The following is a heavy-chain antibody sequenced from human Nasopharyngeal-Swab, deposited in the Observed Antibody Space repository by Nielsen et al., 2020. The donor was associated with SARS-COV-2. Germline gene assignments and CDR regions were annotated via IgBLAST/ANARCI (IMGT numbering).Heavy chain of an antibody. CDR2: ISAHNGNT. V-gene: IGHV1-18*04. J-gene: IGHJ6*02. Sequence: ASVKVSCKASGYTFTSYGINWVRQAPGQGLEWMGWISAHNGNTKYAQKWQGRVTMTTDTSTSTAYMELRSLRSDDTAVYYCAREGNYGSGRPSYYYYGMDVWGQGTTVTVSS. CDR1: GYTFTSYG. CDR3: AREGNYGSGRPSYYYYGMDV. D-gene: IGHD3-10*01.